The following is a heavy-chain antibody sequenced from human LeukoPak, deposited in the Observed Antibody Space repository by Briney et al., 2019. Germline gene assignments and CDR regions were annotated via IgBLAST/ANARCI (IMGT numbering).Heavy chain of an antibody. Sequence: ASVKVSCKASGYTFTGYYMHWVRQAPGQGLEWMGWINPNSGGTNYAQKFQGRVTMTRDTSISTAYMELSRLRSDDTAVYYRARDGIRYYYDSSGYFTYWGQGTLVTVSS. J-gene: IGHJ4*02. CDR1: GYTFTGYY. CDR3: ARDGIRYYYDSSGYFTY. V-gene: IGHV1-2*02. D-gene: IGHD3-22*01. CDR2: INPNSGGT.